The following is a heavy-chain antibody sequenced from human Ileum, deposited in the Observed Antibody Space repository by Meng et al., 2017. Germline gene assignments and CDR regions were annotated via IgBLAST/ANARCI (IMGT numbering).Heavy chain of an antibody. CDR1: GGSIESNNW. Sequence: QVQLPEAGPGLGEPSETPSLLFAVSGGSIESNNWWTWIRQPPGQGLEWIGEVYHSGSTHYNPSLQSRVTISIDNSKNRFSLSLNSVTAADTAIYYCARADYVRYFDLWGRGTLVTVSS. V-gene: IGHV4-4*02. CDR2: VYHSGST. D-gene: IGHD3-10*02. CDR3: ARADYVRYFDL. J-gene: IGHJ2*01.